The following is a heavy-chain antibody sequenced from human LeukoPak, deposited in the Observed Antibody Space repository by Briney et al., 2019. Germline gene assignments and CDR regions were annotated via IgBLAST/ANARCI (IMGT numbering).Heavy chain of an antibody. D-gene: IGHD2-2*01. CDR2: ISYDGSNK. V-gene: IGHV3-30*04. CDR1: GFTFSSYA. CDR3: ARPQYCSSTSCYNWFDP. Sequence: PGGSLRLSCAASGFTFSSYAMHWVRQAPGKGLEWVAVISYDGSNKYYADSVKGRFTISRDNSKNTLYLQMNSPRAEDTAVYCCARPQYCSSTSCYNWFDPWGQGTLVTVSS. J-gene: IGHJ5*02.